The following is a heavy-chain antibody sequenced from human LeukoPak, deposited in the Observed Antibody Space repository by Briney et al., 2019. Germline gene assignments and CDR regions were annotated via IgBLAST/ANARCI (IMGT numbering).Heavy chain of an antibody. Sequence: TSETLSLTCTVSGGSISSHYWSWIRQPPGKGLEWIGYIYYSGSTNYNPSLKSRVTISVDTSKNQFSLKLSSVTAADTAVYYCARAPRITIFGVAGTYYYYYMDVWGKGTTVTASS. CDR2: IYYSGST. D-gene: IGHD3-3*01. CDR1: GGSISSHY. J-gene: IGHJ6*03. CDR3: ARAPRITIFGVAGTYYYYYMDV. V-gene: IGHV4-59*11.